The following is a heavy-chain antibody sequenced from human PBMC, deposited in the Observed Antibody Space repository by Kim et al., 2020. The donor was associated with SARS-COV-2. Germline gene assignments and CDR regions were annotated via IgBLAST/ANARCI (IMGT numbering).Heavy chain of an antibody. Sequence: NYNPSLRSRVTITVDTSTNQFTLKLSSVTAADTAVYYCAGTARGANFDYWGRGALVTVSS. V-gene: IGHV4-4*09. CDR3: AGTARGANFDY. D-gene: IGHD1-26*01. J-gene: IGHJ4*02.